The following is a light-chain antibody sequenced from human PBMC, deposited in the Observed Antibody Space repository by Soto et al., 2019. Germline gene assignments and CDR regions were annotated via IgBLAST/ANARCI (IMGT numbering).Light chain of an antibody. V-gene: IGKV1-5*03. CDR1: QTISSW. Sequence: DIQMTQSPSTRSASVRDRFTINCRASQTISSWLAWYQQKPGKAPKLLIYKASTLKSGVPSRFSGSGSGTEFTLTISSLQPDDFATYYCQHYNSYSEAFGQGTKV. J-gene: IGKJ1*01. CDR2: KAS. CDR3: QHYNSYSEA.